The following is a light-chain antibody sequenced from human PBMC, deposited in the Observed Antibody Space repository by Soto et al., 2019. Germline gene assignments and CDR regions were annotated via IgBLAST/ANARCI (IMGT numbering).Light chain of an antibody. CDR1: QSVSNF. CDR2: DTS. J-gene: IGKJ4*01. V-gene: IGKV3D-15*01. CDR3: QQHNNWPLT. Sequence: EIVMTQSPATLSVSPGERATLSCRASQSVSNFLAWYQQKPGQAPRLLIYDTSNRATGIPARFSGSGSGTQFTLTISSLQSEDFAVYYCQQHNNWPLTFGGGTKVDIK.